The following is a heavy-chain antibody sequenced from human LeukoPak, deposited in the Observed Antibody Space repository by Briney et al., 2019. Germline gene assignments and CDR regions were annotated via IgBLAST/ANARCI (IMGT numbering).Heavy chain of an antibody. CDR3: ARGGWFNVVVPAALDY. Sequence: ASVTVSCKVSGYTLTELSMHWVRQAPGKGLEWMGGFDPEDGETIYAQKFQGRVTMTEDTSTDTAYMELSSLRSEDTAVYYCARGGWFNVVVPAALDYWGQGTLVTVSS. CDR1: GYTLTELS. V-gene: IGHV1-24*01. CDR2: FDPEDGET. D-gene: IGHD2-2*01. J-gene: IGHJ4*02.